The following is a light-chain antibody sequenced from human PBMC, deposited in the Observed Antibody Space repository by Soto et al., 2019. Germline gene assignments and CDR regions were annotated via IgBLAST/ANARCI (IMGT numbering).Light chain of an antibody. V-gene: IGKV3-20*01. CDR3: QQYGRSPRT. CDR1: QSVDSTY. J-gene: IGKJ1*01. Sequence: EIVLTQSPGTLSLSPGERATLSCRASQSVDSTYLAWYQQKPGQAPMLLIYGASSRATGIPDRFSGSGSGTDFTLTISRLEPEDFAVYYCQQYGRSPRTFGQGTRVEI. CDR2: GAS.